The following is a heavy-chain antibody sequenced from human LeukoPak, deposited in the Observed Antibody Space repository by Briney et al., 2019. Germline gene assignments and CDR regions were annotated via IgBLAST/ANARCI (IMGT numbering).Heavy chain of an antibody. CDR1: GGSISSSSYY. V-gene: IGHV4-39*07. CDR3: ARDGYSGNDGL. CDR2: IYYSGST. Sequence: SETLSLTCTVSGGSISSSSYYWGWIRQPPGKGLEWIGSIYYSGSTNYNPSLTSRVTISVDTSKNQFSLKLSSVTAADTAVYYCARDGYSGNDGLWGQGTLVTVSS. D-gene: IGHD5-12*01. J-gene: IGHJ4*02.